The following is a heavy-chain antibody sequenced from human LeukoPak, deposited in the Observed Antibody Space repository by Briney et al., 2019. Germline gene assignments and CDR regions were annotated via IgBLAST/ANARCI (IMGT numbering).Heavy chain of an antibody. CDR2: ISGRGGNT. D-gene: IGHD5-18*01. V-gene: IGHV3-23*01. J-gene: IGHJ4*02. CDR1: GFTFSSYA. CDR3: AKHVDTAMVAQDY. Sequence: GGSLRLSCAASGFTFSSYAMSWVRQAPGKGLEWVSTISGRGGNTYYADSVQGRFTISRDNSKNTLFLQMNSLRAEDTAVYYCAKHVDTAMVAQDYWGQGTLVTVSS.